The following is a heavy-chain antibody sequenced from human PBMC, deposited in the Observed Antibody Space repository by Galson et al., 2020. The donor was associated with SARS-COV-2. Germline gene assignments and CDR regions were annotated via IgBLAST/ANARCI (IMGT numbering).Heavy chain of an antibody. CDR1: GFTFDDYA. CDR2: ISWNGVNI. D-gene: IGHD4-17*01. J-gene: IGHJ4*02. CDR3: VKGLDYGDYSAHFDH. Sequence: GGSLRLSCVASGFTFDDYAMHWVRQSPGKGLEWVSGISWNGVNIDYADSVKGRFTISRDNAKNSLYLQMNSLRPEDTAFYYCVKGLDYGDYSAHFDHWGQGSLVTVSS. V-gene: IGHV3-9*01.